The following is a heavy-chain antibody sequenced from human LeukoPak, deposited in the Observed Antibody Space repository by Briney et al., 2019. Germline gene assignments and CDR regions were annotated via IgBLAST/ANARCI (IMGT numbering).Heavy chain of an antibody. Sequence: PSETLSLTCTVSGGSISSYYWSWIRQPPGKGLEWIGYIYYSGSTNYNPSLKSRVTISVDTSKNQFSLKLSSVTAADTAVYYCARGVDCSGYYLEAFDIWGQGTMVTVSS. CDR3: ARGVDCSGYYLEAFDI. CDR2: IYYSGST. V-gene: IGHV4-59*01. J-gene: IGHJ3*02. CDR1: GGSISSYY. D-gene: IGHD3-22*01.